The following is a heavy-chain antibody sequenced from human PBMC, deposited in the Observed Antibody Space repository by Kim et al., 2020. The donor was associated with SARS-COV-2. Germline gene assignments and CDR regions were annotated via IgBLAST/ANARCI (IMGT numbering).Heavy chain of an antibody. D-gene: IGHD3-10*01. V-gene: IGHV3-7*03. CDR1: GFTFSNYW. CDR2: INKPGSEK. J-gene: IGHJ4*02. CDR3: VRGGSIS. Sequence: GGSLRLSCAGSGFTFSNYWMNWVRQAPGKGLEWVANINKPGSEKYYVDSVKGRFTISRDDAKNSVYLQMNSLRADDTAVYFCVRGGSISWGQGALVTVSS.